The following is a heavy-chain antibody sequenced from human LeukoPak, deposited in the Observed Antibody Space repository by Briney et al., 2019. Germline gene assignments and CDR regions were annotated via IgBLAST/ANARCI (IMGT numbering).Heavy chain of an antibody. Sequence: GGSLRLSCAASGFTFSNYGMHWVRQAPGKGLEWVAVIWYDGSKKYYADSVKGRFTISRDSSKNTLYLQMNSLRAEDTAVYYCAKYGSVGAVAGHPDYWGQGTLVTVSS. J-gene: IGHJ4*02. CDR1: GFTFSNYG. CDR3: AKYGSVGAVAGHPDY. CDR2: IWYDGSKK. V-gene: IGHV3-33*06. D-gene: IGHD6-19*01.